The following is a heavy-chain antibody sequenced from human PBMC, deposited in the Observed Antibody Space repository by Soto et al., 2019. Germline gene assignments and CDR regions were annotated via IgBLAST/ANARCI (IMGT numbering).Heavy chain of an antibody. CDR2: INPNIGNT. D-gene: IGHD3-22*01. J-gene: IGHJ3*02. CDR1: GYTFTSYD. CDR3: ARVSGYGRDAFDI. Sequence: ASVKVSCKASGYTFTSYDINWVRQATGQGLEWMGWINPNIGNTDYAQKFQGRVTITADESTSTAYMELSSLRSEDTAVYYCARVSGYGRDAFDIWGQGTMVTVSS. V-gene: IGHV1-8*01.